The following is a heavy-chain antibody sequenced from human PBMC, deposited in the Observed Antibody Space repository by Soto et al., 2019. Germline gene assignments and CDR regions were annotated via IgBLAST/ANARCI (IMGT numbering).Heavy chain of an antibody. CDR3: ARDLEQWLVRNDY. Sequence: QVQLVQSGAEVKKPGASVEVSCKASGYTFTSYGISWVRQAPGQGLEWMGWISVYNGKTNYAQKFQGRVTMTTDTSTSTVYMELRSLRSDDTAVYYCARDLEQWLVRNDYWGQGTLVTVSS. CDR1: GYTFTSYG. J-gene: IGHJ4*02. V-gene: IGHV1-18*04. CDR2: ISVYNGKT. D-gene: IGHD6-19*01.